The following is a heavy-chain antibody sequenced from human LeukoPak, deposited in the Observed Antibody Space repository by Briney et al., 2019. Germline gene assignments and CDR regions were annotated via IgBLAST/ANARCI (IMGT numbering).Heavy chain of an antibody. CDR2: INPSGGST. D-gene: IGHD3-16*01. J-gene: IGHJ4*02. CDR3: ARGFSWGSKDY. V-gene: IGHV1-46*01. Sequence: ASVKVSCKASGYTFTSYYMHWVRQAPGQGLEWMGIINPSGGSTSYAQKFQGRVTMTRNTSISTAYMELSSLRSEDTAVYYCARGFSWGSKDYWGQGTLVTVSS. CDR1: GYTFTSYY.